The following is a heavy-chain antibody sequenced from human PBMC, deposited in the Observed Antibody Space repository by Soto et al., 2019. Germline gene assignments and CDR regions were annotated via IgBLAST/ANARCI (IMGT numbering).Heavy chain of an antibody. V-gene: IGHV3-53*01. J-gene: IGHJ6*02. CDR1: GFSVSSNY. CDR2: IYSGGST. Sequence: HPGGSLRLSCAASGFSVSSNYMSWVRQAPGKGLEWVSVIYSGGSTYYADSVKGRFTISRDNSKNTLYLQMNSLRAEDTAVYYCARDSFWGVTNDYYYGMDVWGQGTTVTVSS. CDR3: ARDSFWGVTNDYYYGMDV. D-gene: IGHD3-16*01.